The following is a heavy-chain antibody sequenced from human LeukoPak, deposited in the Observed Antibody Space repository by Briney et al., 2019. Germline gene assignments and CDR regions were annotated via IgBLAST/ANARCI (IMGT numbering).Heavy chain of an antibody. V-gene: IGHV3-64*01. Sequence: LSLTCAVDGGSFSGFYWTWVRQAPGKGLEYVSGINFNGDSTYYANSVKGRFTISRDNSKNTLYLQMGSLTPEDMAVYYCASGQSSGYHYGFFASWGHGTLVTVSP. CDR2: INFNGDST. D-gene: IGHD3-22*01. CDR1: GGSFSGFY. J-gene: IGHJ5*01. CDR3: ASGQSSGYHYGFFAS.